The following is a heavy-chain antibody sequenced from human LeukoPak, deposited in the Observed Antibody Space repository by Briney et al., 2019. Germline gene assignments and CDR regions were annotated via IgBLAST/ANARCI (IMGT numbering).Heavy chain of an antibody. CDR3: ARNPRGYTFGYNFDS. J-gene: IGHJ4*02. D-gene: IGHD5-18*01. Sequence: SETLSLTCTVSGGSMSSSGYSWAWIRQPPGKGLEWIGSIYYSGTSSYNPSLKSRVTMSADTSKNQFSLRLSSVTAADTAIYYCARNPRGYTFGYNFDSWGQGALVTVSS. CDR1: GGSMSSSGYS. V-gene: IGHV4-39*01. CDR2: IYYSGTS.